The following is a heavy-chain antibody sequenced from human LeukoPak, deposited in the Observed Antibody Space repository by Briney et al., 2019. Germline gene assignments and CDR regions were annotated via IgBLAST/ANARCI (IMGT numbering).Heavy chain of an antibody. V-gene: IGHV3-7*01. CDR3: ARGVRARGFYSVKAYYYMDV. CDR2: IKQDGSEK. Sequence: GGSLRLSCAASGFTFSSYWMSWVRQAPGKGLEWVANIKQDGSEKYFVDSVKGRFTISRDTAKNSLYLQMNSLRAEDTALYYCARGVRARGFYSVKAYYYMDVWGKGTTVTVSS. CDR1: GFTFSSYW. D-gene: IGHD4-17*01. J-gene: IGHJ6*03.